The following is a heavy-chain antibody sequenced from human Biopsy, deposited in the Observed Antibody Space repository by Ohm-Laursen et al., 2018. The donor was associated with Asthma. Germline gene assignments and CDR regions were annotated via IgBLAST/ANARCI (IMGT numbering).Heavy chain of an antibody. CDR1: GFRFSDYG. Sequence: SLRLSCAASGFRFSDYGMNWVRQAPGKGLEWVASISSGGGSRDYADSMEGRFTISRDNYNMMFLHMNYLRAEDTAIYYCARFSMCTKTACGPYYIYKMDVWGQGTTVTVSS. J-gene: IGHJ6*02. V-gene: IGHV3-23*01. CDR2: ISSGGGSR. D-gene: IGHD3-3*01. CDR3: ARFSMCTKTACGPYYIYKMDV.